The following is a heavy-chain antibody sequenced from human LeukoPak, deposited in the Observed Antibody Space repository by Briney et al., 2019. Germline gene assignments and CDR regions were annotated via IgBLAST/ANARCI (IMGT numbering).Heavy chain of an antibody. CDR2: INPSTGGT. J-gene: IGHJ4*02. D-gene: IGHD1-26*01. V-gene: IGHV1-2*06. CDR3: ARDRNLYSGSFAS. CDR1: GYTFSGDY. Sequence: ASVRVSCKASGYTFSGDYVHGVRQAPGQGLEWMGRINPSTGGTTYAQKFQGRVTMTRDTSVSTAYMELNRLTSDDTAVYFCARDRNLYSGSFASWGQGTLVTVSS.